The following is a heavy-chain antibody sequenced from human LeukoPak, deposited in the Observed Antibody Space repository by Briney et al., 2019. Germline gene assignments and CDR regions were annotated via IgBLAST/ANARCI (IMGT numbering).Heavy chain of an antibody. J-gene: IGHJ3*02. V-gene: IGHV3-48*03. CDR1: GFIFSNYE. CDR2: IKSRSTKV. D-gene: IGHD2-21*01. CDR3: ARDVVVGGDDAFDI. Sequence: GRSLRLSCAASGFIFSNYEMNWVRQAPGKGLEWVSYIKSRSTKVYYADSVKGRFTISRDNAKNSLYLQMNSLRAEDTALYYCARDVVVGGDDAFDIWGQGTMVTVSS.